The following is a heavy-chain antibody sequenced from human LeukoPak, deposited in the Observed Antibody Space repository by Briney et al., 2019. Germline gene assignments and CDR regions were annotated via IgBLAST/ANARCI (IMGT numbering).Heavy chain of an antibody. Sequence: PSETLSLTCAVYGGSFSGYYWSWIRQPPGKGLEWIGEINHSGSTNYNPSLKSRVTISVDTSKNQFSLKLSSVTAADTAVYYCARGQNSPPPGGWFLKPFDYWGQGTLVTVSS. CDR3: ARGQNSPPPGGWFLKPFDY. CDR1: GGSFSGYY. V-gene: IGHV4-34*01. CDR2: INHSGST. J-gene: IGHJ4*02. D-gene: IGHD6-19*01.